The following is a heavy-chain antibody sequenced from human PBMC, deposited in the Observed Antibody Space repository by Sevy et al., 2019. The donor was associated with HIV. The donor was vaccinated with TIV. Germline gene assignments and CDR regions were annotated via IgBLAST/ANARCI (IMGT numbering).Heavy chain of an antibody. Sequence: ASVKVSCKASGYTFTSYAMHWVRQAPGQRLEWMGWINAGNGNTKYSQKFQGTVTITRDTSASTAYMELSSLRSEDTAVYYCARALQDRWYSSSGGQNWFDPWGQGTLVTVSS. CDR2: INAGNGNT. CDR3: ARALQDRWYSSSGGQNWFDP. D-gene: IGHD6-13*01. CDR1: GYTFTSYA. V-gene: IGHV1-3*01. J-gene: IGHJ5*02.